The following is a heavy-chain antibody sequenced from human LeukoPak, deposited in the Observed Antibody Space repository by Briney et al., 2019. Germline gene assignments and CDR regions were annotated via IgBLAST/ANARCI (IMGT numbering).Heavy chain of an antibody. Sequence: SVKVSCKASGGTFSSYAINWVRQAPGQGLEWMGGIIPIFGTSNYAHKFQGRVTITADESTSTVYMELSSLRSDDTAIYYCARMNYDILTGYYLRVFDYWGQGTLVTVSS. CDR3: ARMNYDILTGYYLRVFDY. CDR1: GGTFSSYA. V-gene: IGHV1-69*13. D-gene: IGHD3-9*01. CDR2: IIPIFGTS. J-gene: IGHJ4*02.